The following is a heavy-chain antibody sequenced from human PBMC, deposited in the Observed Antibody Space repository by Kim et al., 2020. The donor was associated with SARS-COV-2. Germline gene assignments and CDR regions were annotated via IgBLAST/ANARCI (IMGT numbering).Heavy chain of an antibody. D-gene: IGHD3-10*01. J-gene: IGHJ6*02. Sequence: GESLKISCKGSGYSFTSYWISWVRQMPGKGLEWMGRIDPSDSYTNYSPSFQGHVTISADKSISTAYLQWSSLKASDTAMYYCARLPPYGSWSLPFHYYGMDVWGQGTTVTVSS. CDR3: ARLPPYGSWSLPFHYYGMDV. CDR2: IDPSDSYT. V-gene: IGHV5-10-1*01. CDR1: GYSFTSYW.